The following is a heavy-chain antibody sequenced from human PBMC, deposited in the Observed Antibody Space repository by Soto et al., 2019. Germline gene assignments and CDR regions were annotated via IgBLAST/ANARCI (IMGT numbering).Heavy chain of an antibody. CDR1: GYTFTSYG. D-gene: IGHD5-12*01. CDR2: ISAYNGNT. V-gene: IGHV1-18*01. Sequence: QVQLVQSGAEVKKPGASVKVSCKASGYTFTSYGISWVRQAPGQGLEWMGWISAYNGNTNYAQKLQGRVTMTTETTTSTAYMELRSLRSDDTAVYYCAREGWLRFCGEGNYYYYGMDVWGQGTTVTVSS. CDR3: AREGWLRFCGEGNYYYYGMDV. J-gene: IGHJ6*02.